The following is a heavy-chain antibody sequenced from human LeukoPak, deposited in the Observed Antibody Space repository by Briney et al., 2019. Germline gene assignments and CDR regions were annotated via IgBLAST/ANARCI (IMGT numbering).Heavy chain of an antibody. CDR1: GGSISSGGYY. D-gene: IGHD2-15*01. V-gene: IGHV4-30-2*02. Sequence: SQTLSLTCTVSGGSISSGGYYWSWIRQPPGKGLEWIGYIYHSGSTYYNPSLKSRVTISVGTSKNQFSLKLSSVTAADTAVYYCARFSLVRSGGSWPHDPLYYLDYWGQGTLVTVSS. CDR3: ARFSLVRSGGSWPHDPLYYLDY. CDR2: IYHSGST. J-gene: IGHJ4*02.